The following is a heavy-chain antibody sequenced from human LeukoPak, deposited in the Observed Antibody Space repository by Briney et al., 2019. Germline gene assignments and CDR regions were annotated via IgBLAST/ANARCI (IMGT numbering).Heavy chain of an antibody. D-gene: IGHD2-15*01. J-gene: IGHJ6*02. CDR3: ARVGPLGYYYGMDV. Sequence: ASVKVSCKASGYTFTSYGISWVRQAPGQGLEWMGGIIPIFGTANYAQKFQGRVTITADESTSTAYMELSSLRSEDTAVYYCARVGPLGYYYGMDVWGQGTTVTVSS. V-gene: IGHV1-69*13. CDR2: IIPIFGTA. CDR1: GYTFTSYG.